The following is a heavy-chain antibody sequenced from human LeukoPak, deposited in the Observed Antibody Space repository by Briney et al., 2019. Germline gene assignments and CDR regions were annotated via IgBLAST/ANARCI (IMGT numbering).Heavy chain of an antibody. CDR1: GGSFSGYY. D-gene: IGHD6-13*01. Sequence: SETLSLTCGVDGGSFSGYYWNWIRQPPGKGLEWIGEINHSGSTNYNPSLKRRVTISVDTSQNQFSVRLSSATAADTAVYYCARGRYLTTGGGAAAGFLDYWGQGTLVTVSS. CDR2: INHSGST. V-gene: IGHV4-34*01. CDR3: ARGRYLTTGGGAAAGFLDY. J-gene: IGHJ4*02.